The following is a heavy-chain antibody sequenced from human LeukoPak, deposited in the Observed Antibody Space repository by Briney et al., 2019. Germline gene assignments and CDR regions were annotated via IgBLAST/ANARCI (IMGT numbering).Heavy chain of an antibody. D-gene: IGHD5-12*01. V-gene: IGHV3-15*01. CDR1: RFSFTNAW. J-gene: IGHJ4*02. CDR2: IKSNADDGTA. Sequence: GGSLSLSCAASRFSFTNAWMCWVRQAPGKGLEWVGRIKSNADDGTADSAAPVKGGFTISRDDSKNTLYLQMNSLKIEDTAIYYCTTYTSGYSSRWGRGTLVTVSS. CDR3: TTYTSGYSSR.